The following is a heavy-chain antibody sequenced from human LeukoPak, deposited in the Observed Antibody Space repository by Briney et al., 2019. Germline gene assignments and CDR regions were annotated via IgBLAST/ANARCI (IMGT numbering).Heavy chain of an antibody. CDR3: ARESYIAAASAYYYGMDV. CDR1: GYTFTSYG. Sequence: ASVKVSCKASGYTFTSYGISWVRQAPGQGLEWTGWISAYNGNTNYAQKLQGRVTMTTDTSTSTAYMELRSLRSDDTAVYYCARESYIAAASAYYYGMDVWGQGTTVTVSS. D-gene: IGHD6-13*01. V-gene: IGHV1-18*01. CDR2: ISAYNGNT. J-gene: IGHJ6*02.